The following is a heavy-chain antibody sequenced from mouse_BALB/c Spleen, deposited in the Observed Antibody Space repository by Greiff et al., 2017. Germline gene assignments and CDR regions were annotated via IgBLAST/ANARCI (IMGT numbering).Heavy chain of an antibody. CDR1: GYSITSGYY. V-gene: IGHV3-6*02. CDR2: ISYDGSN. CDR3: AKGGYYLDY. D-gene: IGHD1-1*02. Sequence: VQLKESGPGLVKPSQSLSLTCSVTGYSITSGYYWNWIRQFPGNKLEWMGYISYDGSNNYNPSLKNRISITRDTSKNQFFLKLNSVTTEDTATYYCAKGGYYLDYWGQGTTLTVSS. J-gene: IGHJ2*01.